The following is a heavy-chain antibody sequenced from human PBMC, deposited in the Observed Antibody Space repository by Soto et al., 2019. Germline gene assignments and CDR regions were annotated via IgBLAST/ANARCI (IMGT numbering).Heavy chain of an antibody. D-gene: IGHD2-8*01. J-gene: IGHJ5*02. CDR3: ASSNAFSAPPHYNCIGT. Sequence: ASVKVSCKVSGDTFNYYGISWVRQAPGQGLEWMGWISNYNGKTDYAQKFQGRVTMTTDTSTSTAYMDLRSLRSDDTAVYYCASSNAFSAPPHYNCIGTWGQGTLATVSS. CDR1: GDTFNYYG. V-gene: IGHV1-18*01. CDR2: ISNYNGKT.